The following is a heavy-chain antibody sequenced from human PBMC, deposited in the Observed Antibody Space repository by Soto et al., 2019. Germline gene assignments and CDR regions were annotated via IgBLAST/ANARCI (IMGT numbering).Heavy chain of an antibody. D-gene: IGHD5-12*01. Sequence: EVQLVESGGGLVQPGGSLRLSCAASGFTLSSYWMHWFRQAPGKGLVWISRINIDGSSKSYADSVKGRFTISRDNAKNTLYLQVHSLRAEDTAVYYCERSRDGYNFVGDCWGQGTLVTVSS. CDR2: INIDGSSK. V-gene: IGHV3-74*01. CDR1: GFTLSSYW. CDR3: ERSRDGYNFVGDC. J-gene: IGHJ4*02.